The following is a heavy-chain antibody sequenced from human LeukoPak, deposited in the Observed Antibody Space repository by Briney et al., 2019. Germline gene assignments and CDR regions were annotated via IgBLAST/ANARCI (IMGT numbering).Heavy chain of an antibody. V-gene: IGHV1-24*01. CDR2: FDPEDGET. Sequence: ASVKVSCKVSGYTLTELSMHWVRQAPGKGLEWMGGFDPEDGETIYAQKFQGRVTMTEDTSTDTAYMELSSLRSEDTAAYYCASPPFYGGNPGYYYGMDVWGQGTTVTVSS. CDR1: GYTLTELS. D-gene: IGHD4-23*01. CDR3: ASPPFYGGNPGYYYGMDV. J-gene: IGHJ6*02.